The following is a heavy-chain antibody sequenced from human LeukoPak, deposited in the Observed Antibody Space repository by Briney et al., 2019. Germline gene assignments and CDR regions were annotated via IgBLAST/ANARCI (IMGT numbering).Heavy chain of an antibody. CDR2: IIPIFNIV. V-gene: IGHV1-69*13. Sequence: ASVKVSCKASGDTFNSYAITWVRQAPGQGLEWMGGIIPIFNIVNHAQKFQGRVTITADESTSTAYMELSSLRSEDTAIYYCARGGLKYRSDWYEDDXXXXXTXVTVSS. J-gene: IGHJ4*01. CDR3: ARGGLKYRSDWYEDDX. D-gene: IGHD6-19*01. CDR1: GDTFNSYA.